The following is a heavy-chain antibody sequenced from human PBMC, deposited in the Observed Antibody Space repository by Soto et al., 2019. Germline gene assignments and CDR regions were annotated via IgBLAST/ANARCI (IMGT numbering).Heavy chain of an antibody. D-gene: IGHD5-12*01. CDR1: GGSISSGGYY. V-gene: IGHV4-31*03. Sequence: QVQLQESGPGLVKPSQTLSLTCTVSGGSISSGGYYWSWIRQHPGKGLEWIGYIYYSGSTYYNPSLKSRVTISVDTSKNQFSLKLSSVTAADTALYYCARDLATHYYYGMDVWGQGTTVTVSS. CDR2: IYYSGST. J-gene: IGHJ6*02. CDR3: ARDLATHYYYGMDV.